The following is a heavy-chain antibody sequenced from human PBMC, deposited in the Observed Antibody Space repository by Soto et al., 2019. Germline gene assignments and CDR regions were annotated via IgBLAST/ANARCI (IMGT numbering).Heavy chain of an antibody. J-gene: IGHJ6*02. CDR1: GGSISSYY. Sequence: QVQLQESGPGLVKPSETLSLTCTVSGGSISSYYWSWMRQPPGKGLEWIAYIYHSGSTNYNPSPKSRVTISVDTSKNQFSLKLSSVTAADTAVYYCVRLPSAAGLYYYGMDVWGQGTTVTVSS. D-gene: IGHD6-13*01. CDR2: IYHSGST. V-gene: IGHV4-59*01. CDR3: VRLPSAAGLYYYGMDV.